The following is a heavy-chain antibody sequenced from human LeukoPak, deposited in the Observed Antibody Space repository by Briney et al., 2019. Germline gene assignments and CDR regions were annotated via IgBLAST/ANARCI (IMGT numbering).Heavy chain of an antibody. D-gene: IGHD3-10*01. CDR2: IYYSGST. CDR1: GGSFSGYY. Sequence: SETLSLTCAVYGGSFSGYYWSWIRQPPGKGLEWIGYIYYSGSTNYNPSLKSRVTISVDTSKNQFSLKLSSVTAADTAVYYCARDHVGSGSPTYYYYGMDVWGQGTTVTVSS. CDR3: ARDHVGSGSPTYYYYGMDV. J-gene: IGHJ6*02. V-gene: IGHV4-59*01.